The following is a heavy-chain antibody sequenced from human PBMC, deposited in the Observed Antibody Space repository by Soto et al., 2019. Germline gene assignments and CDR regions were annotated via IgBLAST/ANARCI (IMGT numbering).Heavy chain of an antibody. Sequence: GGSLRLSCGAAGFTFSAYNMNWVRQTAGGGLEWVESIRFSASYISYADSVEGRFTISRDNSKNSLFLQMDSLGVEDTAVYYCARDPLAYSGSSYFDYWGQGTPVTGSS. CDR3: ARDPLAYSGSSYFDY. D-gene: IGHD5-12*01. CDR2: IRFSASYI. J-gene: IGHJ4*02. V-gene: IGHV3-21*01. CDR1: GFTFSAYN.